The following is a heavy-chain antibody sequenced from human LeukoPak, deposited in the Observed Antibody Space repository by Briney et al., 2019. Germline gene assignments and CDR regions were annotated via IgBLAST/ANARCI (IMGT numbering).Heavy chain of an antibody. CDR3: AREHRGDEFITMVRGVIGYYYYMDV. CDR2: ISGSGDST. V-gene: IGHV3-23*01. Sequence: GGSLRLSCAASGFTFSNYAMSWVRQAPGKGLEWVSDISGSGDSTNYADSVKGRFTISRDNSKNTLYLQMNSLRVEDTAVYYCAREHRGDEFITMVRGVIGYYYYMDVWGKGTTVTVSS. CDR1: GFTFSNYA. J-gene: IGHJ6*03. D-gene: IGHD3-10*01.